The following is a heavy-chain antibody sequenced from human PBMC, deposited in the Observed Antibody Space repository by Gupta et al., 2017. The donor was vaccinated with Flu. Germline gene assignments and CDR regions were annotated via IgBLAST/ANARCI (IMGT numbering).Heavy chain of an antibody. D-gene: IGHD4-17*01. V-gene: IGHV3-66*02. CDR2: LYVGGAT. Sequence: ELQVMESGGGLVQPGGSLRLSCVASGFSVSNEYMTWVRQTPGKGLEWVSVLYVGGATEYADSVKGRFIISRDSSKNTLFLQMNSLRAEDTAVYYCTRDQMTVTSYHALDVWGQGTTVTVSS. CDR3: TRDQMTVTSYHALDV. J-gene: IGHJ6*02. CDR1: GFSVSNEY.